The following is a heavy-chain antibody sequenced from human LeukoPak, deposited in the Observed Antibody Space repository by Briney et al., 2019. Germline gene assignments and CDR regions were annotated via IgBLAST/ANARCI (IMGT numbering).Heavy chain of an antibody. CDR2: IWYDGSNK. V-gene: IGHV3-33*01. Sequence: GGSLRLSCAASGFTFSSYGMHWVRQAPGKGLEWVAVIWYDGSNKYYADSVKGRFTISRDDSKSIAYLQMNSLKTEDTAVYYCTRVGLRGDYGIYYWGQGTLVTVSS. CDR1: GFTFSSYG. J-gene: IGHJ4*02. CDR3: TRVGLRGDYGIYY. D-gene: IGHD4-17*01.